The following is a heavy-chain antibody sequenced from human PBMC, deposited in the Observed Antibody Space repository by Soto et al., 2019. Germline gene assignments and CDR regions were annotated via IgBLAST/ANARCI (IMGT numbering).Heavy chain of an antibody. CDR2: IIPIFGTA. Sequence: QVQLVQSGAEVKKPGSSVKVSCKASGGTFSSYAISWVRQAPGQWLEWMGGIIPIFGTANYAQKFQGRVTITADESTSTDYMELSSLRSEDTAVYYCAREESSGPRTYYYGMDVWGQGTTVTVSS. CDR1: GGTFSSYA. V-gene: IGHV1-69*01. J-gene: IGHJ6*02. CDR3: AREESSGPRTYYYGMDV. D-gene: IGHD6-6*01.